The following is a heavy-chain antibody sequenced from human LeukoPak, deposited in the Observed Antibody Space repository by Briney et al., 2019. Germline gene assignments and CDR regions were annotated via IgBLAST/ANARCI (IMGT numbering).Heavy chain of an antibody. Sequence: GGSLRLSCAAPGFPFSSYSMNWVRQAPGKGLEWVSSISSSSSYIYHADSVKGRFTISRDNAKNSLYLQMNSLRAEDTAVYYCARDLPLGYYGSGTNDYWGQGTLVTVSS. D-gene: IGHD3-10*01. CDR2: ISSSSSYI. CDR3: ARDLPLGYYGSGTNDY. V-gene: IGHV3-21*01. J-gene: IGHJ4*02. CDR1: GFPFSSYS.